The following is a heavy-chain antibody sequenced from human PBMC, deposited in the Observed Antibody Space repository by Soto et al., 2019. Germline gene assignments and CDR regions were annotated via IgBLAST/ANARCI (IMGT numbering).Heavy chain of an antibody. CDR1: GGTFSSYT. D-gene: IGHD2-15*01. CDR2: IIPILGIA. CDR3: ARVGCSGGSCRFDY. V-gene: IGHV1-69*02. J-gene: IGHJ4*02. Sequence: SVKVSCKASGGTFSSYTISWVRQAPGQGLEWMGRIIPILGIANYAQKFQGRVTITADKSTSTAYMELSSLRSEDTAVYYCARVGCSGGSCRFDYWGQGTLVTVS.